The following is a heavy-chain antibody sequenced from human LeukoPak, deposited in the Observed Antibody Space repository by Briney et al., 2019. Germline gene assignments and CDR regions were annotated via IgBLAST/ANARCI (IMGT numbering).Heavy chain of an antibody. CDR3: AKVHPSGYDISDFDY. CDR1: GFTFSSYA. D-gene: IGHD5-12*01. J-gene: IGHJ4*02. CDR2: ISGSGGNT. Sequence: GGSLRLSCAASGFTFSSYAMSWVRQAPGKGLEWVSAISGSGGNTYYADSVKGRFTISRDNSKNTLYLQMNSLRAEDTAVYYCAKVHPSGYDISDFDYWGQGTLVTVSS. V-gene: IGHV3-23*01.